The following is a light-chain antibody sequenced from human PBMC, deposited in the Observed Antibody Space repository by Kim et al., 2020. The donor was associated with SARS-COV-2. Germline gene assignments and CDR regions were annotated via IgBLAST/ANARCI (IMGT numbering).Light chain of an antibody. J-gene: IGLJ2*01. Sequence: SSELTQDPAVSVALGQTVRLTCQGDSLRSYYATWYQQKPGQAPILVIYGKNNRPSGIPDRFSGSSSGNTASLTITGTQAGDEADYYCNSRDSNDYVVFGG. CDR3: NSRDSNDYVV. V-gene: IGLV3-19*01. CDR2: GKN. CDR1: SLRSYY.